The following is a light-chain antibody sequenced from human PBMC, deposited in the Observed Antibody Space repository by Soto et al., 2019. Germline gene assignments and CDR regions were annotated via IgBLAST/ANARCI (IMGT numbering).Light chain of an antibody. CDR2: GAS. V-gene: IGKV3-15*01. Sequence: EIVMTQSPATLSVSPGERATLSCRASQSVSSNLAWYQQKPGQAPRLLISGASTRATGIPARFSGSGSGTEFTLTISSLQSEDFAVYYCQQYNYWPPWTFSQGTKVEIK. CDR1: QSVSSN. CDR3: QQYNYWPPWT. J-gene: IGKJ1*01.